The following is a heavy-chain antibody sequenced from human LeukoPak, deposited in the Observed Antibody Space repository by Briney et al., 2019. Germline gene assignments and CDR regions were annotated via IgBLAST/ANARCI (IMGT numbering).Heavy chain of an antibody. CDR3: ARGLDSSGGDAFDI. CDR1: GFTFSSNY. D-gene: IGHD3-22*01. CDR2: IYSGGST. Sequence: GGSLRLSCAASGFTFSSNYMSWVRQAPGKGLEWVSVIYSGGSTYYADSVKGRFTISRDNSKNTLYLQMNSLRAEDTAVYYCARGLDSSGGDAFDIWGQGTMVTVSS. J-gene: IGHJ3*02. V-gene: IGHV3-66*01.